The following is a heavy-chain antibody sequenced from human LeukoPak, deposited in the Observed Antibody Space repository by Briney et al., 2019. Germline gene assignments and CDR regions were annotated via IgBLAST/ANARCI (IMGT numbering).Heavy chain of an antibody. Sequence: GGSLRLPCAASGFTFSSYWMSWVRQAPGKGLEWVANIKQDGSEKYYVDSVKGRFTISRDNAKNSLYLQMNSLRAEDTAVYYCARRGYCSSTSCRVFDYWGQGTLVTVSS. J-gene: IGHJ4*02. CDR3: ARRGYCSSTSCRVFDY. CDR1: GFTFSSYW. CDR2: IKQDGSEK. V-gene: IGHV3-7*01. D-gene: IGHD2-2*01.